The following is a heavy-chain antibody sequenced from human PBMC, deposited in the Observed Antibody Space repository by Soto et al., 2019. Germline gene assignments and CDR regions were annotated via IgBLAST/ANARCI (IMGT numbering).Heavy chain of an antibody. V-gene: IGHV1-46*01. J-gene: IGHJ6*02. CDR2: INPSGGST. D-gene: IGHD6-13*01. CDR3: ARDRGVSGSSWSIYYYYGMDV. CDR1: GYTFTSYY. Sequence: ASVTVSCKASGYTFTSYYMHCVRQAPGQGLEWMGIINPSGGSTSYAQKFQGRVTMTRDTSTSTVYMELSSLRSEDTAVYYCARDRGVSGSSWSIYYYYGMDVWGQGTTVTVSS.